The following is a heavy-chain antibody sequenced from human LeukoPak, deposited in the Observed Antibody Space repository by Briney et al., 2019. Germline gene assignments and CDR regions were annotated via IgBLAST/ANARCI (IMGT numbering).Heavy chain of an antibody. Sequence: SETLSLTCTVSGGSISSSSYYWGWIRQPPGKGLEWIGSIYYSGSTYYNPSLKSRVTISVDTSKNQFSLKLSSVTAADTAVYYCARDRAVITMVRGVINYWGQGTLVTVSS. CDR2: IYYSGST. CDR3: ARDRAVITMVRGVINY. V-gene: IGHV4-39*07. D-gene: IGHD3-10*01. J-gene: IGHJ4*02. CDR1: GGSISSSSYY.